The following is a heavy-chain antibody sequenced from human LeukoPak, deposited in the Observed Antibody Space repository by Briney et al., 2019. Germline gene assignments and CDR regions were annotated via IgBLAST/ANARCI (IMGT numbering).Heavy chain of an antibody. V-gene: IGHV4-34*01. CDR1: GDSFTAYS. CDR2: ISHSGRT. D-gene: IGHD4-11*01. CDR3: ARAGAEAMTTPAYPVFYYFYLDV. J-gene: IGHJ6*03. Sequence: SDTLSLTCAVNGDSFTAYSWNWIRQSPGKGLEWIGEISHSGRTHYNPSLASRVTFSLDTSKTQFSLELKSVTAADTAVYYCARAGAEAMTTPAYPVFYYFYLDVWGTGTTVTVS.